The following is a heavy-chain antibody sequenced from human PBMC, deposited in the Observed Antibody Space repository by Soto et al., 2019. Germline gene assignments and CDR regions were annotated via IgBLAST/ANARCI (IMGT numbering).Heavy chain of an antibody. V-gene: IGHV1-69*01. CDR2: IIPIFGTA. D-gene: IGHD5-18*01. Sequence: QVQLVQSGAEVKKPGSSVKVSCKASGGTFSSYAISWVRQAPGQGLEWMGGIIPIFGTANYAQTFQGRVTITADESTSTAYLELSSLRSEDTAVYYCARRGSWSVDTAMAWTGWGQGTLVTVSS. J-gene: IGHJ4*02. CDR3: ARRGSWSVDTAMAWTG. CDR1: GGTFSSYA.